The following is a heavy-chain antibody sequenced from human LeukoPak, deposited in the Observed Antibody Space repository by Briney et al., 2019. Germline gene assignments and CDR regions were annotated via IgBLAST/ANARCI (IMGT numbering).Heavy chain of an antibody. J-gene: IGHJ4*02. Sequence: SETLSLTCPVYGGSFSGYYWSWIRQPPGKGLEWIGEINHSGSTNYNPSLKSRVTISVDTSKNQFSLKLSSVTAADTAVYYCARFPYYYGSGSYFDFDYWGQGTLVTVSS. D-gene: IGHD3-10*01. V-gene: IGHV4-34*01. CDR3: ARFPYYYGSGSYFDFDY. CDR2: INHSGST. CDR1: GGSFSGYY.